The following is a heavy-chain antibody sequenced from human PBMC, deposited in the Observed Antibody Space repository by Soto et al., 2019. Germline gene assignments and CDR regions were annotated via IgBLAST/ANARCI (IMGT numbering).Heavy chain of an antibody. CDR3: ARHHYLDYIRWGLDP. V-gene: IGHV1-2*02. CDR1: GYPFSDNQ. J-gene: IGHJ5*02. D-gene: IGHD4-17*01. Sequence: ASVKVSCKASGYPFSDNQIHWLRRAPGQGLEWMGRINPRSDDTNYAQKFQGRVTMTMDTSIDTAYLELTGLTSDDTATYYFARHHYLDYIRWGLDPWGQGTLVTVSS. CDR2: INPRSDDT.